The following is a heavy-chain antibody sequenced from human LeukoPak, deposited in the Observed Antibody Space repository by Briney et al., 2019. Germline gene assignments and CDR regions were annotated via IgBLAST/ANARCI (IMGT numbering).Heavy chain of an antibody. CDR2: IYYSGSP. CDR3: ARQGRYDYVWGSYRSPFDY. D-gene: IGHD3-16*02. V-gene: IGHV4-39*01. J-gene: IGHJ4*02. Sequence: PSETLSLTCTVSGGSISSSSYYLGWIRQPPGKGLEWIGSIYYSGSPYYNPSLKSRVTISVDPSKNQFSLKLNSVTAADTAVYYCARQGRYDYVWGSYRSPFDYWGQGTLVTVSS. CDR1: GGSISSSSYY.